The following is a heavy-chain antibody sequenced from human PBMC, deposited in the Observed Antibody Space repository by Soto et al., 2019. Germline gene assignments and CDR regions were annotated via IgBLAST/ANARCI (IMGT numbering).Heavy chain of an antibody. V-gene: IGHV5-51*01. Sequence: GESLKISCKGSGYTFTDYWIGWVRQLPGKGLEWMGIIYPGDSDTRYSPSFQGQVTITADKSTSIAYLQMNSLKTEDTAVYYCTRGRRRPYYYGMDVWGQGTTVTVSS. CDR1: GYTFTDYW. D-gene: IGHD6-25*01. CDR2: IYPGDSDT. J-gene: IGHJ6*02. CDR3: TRGRRRPYYYGMDV.